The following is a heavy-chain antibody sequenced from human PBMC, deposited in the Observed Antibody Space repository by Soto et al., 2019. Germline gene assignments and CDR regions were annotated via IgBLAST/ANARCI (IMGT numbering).Heavy chain of an antibody. CDR2: ISAYNGNT. CDR1: GYTFTSYV. CDR3: ARVRIVVVPAAHEPKYYSYGMAV. J-gene: IGHJ6*02. Sequence: ASVKVSCKASGYTFTSYVISWVRQAPGQGLEWMGWISAYNGNTNYAQKLQGRVTMATDTSTSTAYMELRSLRSDDTAVYYCARVRIVVVPAAHEPKYYSYGMAVWGQGTTVTVSS. D-gene: IGHD2-2*01. V-gene: IGHV1-18*01.